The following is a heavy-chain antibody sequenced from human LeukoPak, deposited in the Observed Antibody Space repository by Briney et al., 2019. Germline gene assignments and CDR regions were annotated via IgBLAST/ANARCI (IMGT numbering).Heavy chain of an antibody. CDR2: ISYDGSTK. Sequence: PGGSLRLSCAASGFTFSDHAMHWVRQAPGKGLDWVAVISYDGSTKYYADSVKGRFAISRDNSKNTLYLQMNSLRAEDTAVYYCARTPRDGYNSLDYWGQGTLVTVSS. J-gene: IGHJ4*02. D-gene: IGHD5-24*01. V-gene: IGHV3-30*09. CDR1: GFTFSDHA. CDR3: ARTPRDGYNSLDY.